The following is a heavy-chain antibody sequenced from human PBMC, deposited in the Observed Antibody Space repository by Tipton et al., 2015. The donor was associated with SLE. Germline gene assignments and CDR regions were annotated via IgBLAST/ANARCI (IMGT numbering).Heavy chain of an antibody. V-gene: IGHV3-74*01. D-gene: IGHD6-13*01. CDR3: ARDNVAAAPYWHLEL. J-gene: IGHJ2*01. Sequence: SLRLSCTASEFTFSNYWMHWVRQAPGKGLEWVSRISSDGTSTSYADSVKGRFTISRDNARDSLYLQMNSLRPEDTAPYYCARDNVAAAPYWHLELWGRGTLVTVSS. CDR2: ISSDGTST. CDR1: EFTFSNYW.